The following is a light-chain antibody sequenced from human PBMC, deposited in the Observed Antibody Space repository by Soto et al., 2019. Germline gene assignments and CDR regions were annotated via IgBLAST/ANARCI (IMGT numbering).Light chain of an antibody. CDR1: TNDVVDYNY. CDR2: DVT. CDR3: SSYTSSSTLRYV. J-gene: IGLJ1*01. Sequence: QSALTQPASVSGAPGQSITISCTGTTNDVVDYNYVSWYQHHPGKAPKLLIYDVTNRPAGISNRFSGTKSVKPASLTISGLQTEDEAEYFCSSYTSSSTLRYVFGTGTKVTVL. V-gene: IGLV2-14*03.